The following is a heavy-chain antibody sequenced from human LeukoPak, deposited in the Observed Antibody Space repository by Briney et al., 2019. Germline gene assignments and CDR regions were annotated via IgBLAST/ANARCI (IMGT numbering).Heavy chain of an antibody. Sequence: SETLSLTCTVSGGSISSYYWSWIRQPPGKGLEWIGYIYYSGSTNYNPSLKSRVTISVDTSKNQFSLELASVTAADTAVYYCARGQCGVNCPKFNWLDPWDQGTLVTVSS. D-gene: IGHD2-21*01. CDR3: ARGQCGVNCPKFNWLDP. V-gene: IGHV4-59*08. J-gene: IGHJ5*02. CDR1: GGSISSYY. CDR2: IYYSGST.